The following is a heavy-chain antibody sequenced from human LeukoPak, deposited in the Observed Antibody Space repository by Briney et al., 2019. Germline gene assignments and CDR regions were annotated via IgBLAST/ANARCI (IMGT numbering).Heavy chain of an antibody. Sequence: ASVKVSCKASGYTFTSYYMHCVRQAPGQVLEWLGIINPSGGSTSYAQKFQGRLTMTRDTSTSTVYMELSRVRSDDTAVYYCARPVRRYCSGGSCYLWDYWGQGTLVTVSS. CDR1: GYTFTSYY. J-gene: IGHJ4*02. CDR3: ARPVRRYCSGGSCYLWDY. D-gene: IGHD2-15*01. CDR2: INPSGGST. V-gene: IGHV1-46*01.